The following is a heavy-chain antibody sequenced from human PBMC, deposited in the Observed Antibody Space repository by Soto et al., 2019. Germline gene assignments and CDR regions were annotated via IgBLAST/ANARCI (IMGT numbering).Heavy chain of an antibody. CDR3: AKDTSSFGELVSPAFDS. D-gene: IGHD3-10*01. J-gene: IGHJ3*02. CDR1: GFTFDDYA. V-gene: IGHV3-9*01. Sequence: EVQLVESGGGLVQPGRSLRLSCAASGFTFDDYAMHWVRQAPGEGLEWISGISWNRGSIGYADSVKGRFIISRDNANNSLYLQVYSLRPEDTALYYCAKDTSSFGELVSPAFDSWGQGTMVTVSS. CDR2: ISWNRGSI.